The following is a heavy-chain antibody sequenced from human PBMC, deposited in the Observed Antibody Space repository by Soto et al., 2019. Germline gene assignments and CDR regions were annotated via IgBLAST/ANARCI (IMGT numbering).Heavy chain of an antibody. J-gene: IGHJ4*02. V-gene: IGHV4-59*01. CDR3: ARDTVLTGMFAF. Sequence: QVLLQESGPGQVKPSETLSLTCTVSGGSIGSYHWSWVRQPPGKGLEWIASVYYTGTTNYNPALGSRVTISIDAPANRFSMEMTSVTAADTAVYYCARDTVLTGMFAFWGQGTLVTVSS. CDR2: VYYTGTT. CDR1: GGSIGSYH. D-gene: IGHD2-8*02.